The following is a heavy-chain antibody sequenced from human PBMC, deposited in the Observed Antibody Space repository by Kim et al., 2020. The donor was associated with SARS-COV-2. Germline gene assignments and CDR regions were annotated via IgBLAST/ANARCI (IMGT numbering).Heavy chain of an antibody. V-gene: IGHV3-23*01. Sequence: GGSLRLSCVASGFTFSSFGLNWARQAPGKGLEWVSHITSGGDTHYADSVKGRFTIFRDNSKNTLYLQMNSLREEDTAVYYCVKRTDEAPGWGHWGQGTLVTVSS. D-gene: IGHD3-10*01. J-gene: IGHJ4*02. CDR3: VKRTDEAPGWGH. CDR1: GFTFSSFG. CDR2: ITSGGDT.